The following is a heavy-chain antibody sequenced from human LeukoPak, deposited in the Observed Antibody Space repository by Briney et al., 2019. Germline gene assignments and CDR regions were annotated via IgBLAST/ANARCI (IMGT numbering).Heavy chain of an antibody. CDR1: GFTFSNAW. V-gene: IGHV3-15*01. CDR3: TTDLSERYYFDY. D-gene: IGHD5/OR15-5a*01. J-gene: IGHJ4*02. Sequence: GGSLRLSCAASGFTFSNAWMSWVRQAPGKGLEWVGRIKSKTDGGTTDYAAPVKGRFTISRDDSKNTLYLQMNSLKTEDTAGYYRTTDLSERYYFDYWGQGTLVTVSS. CDR2: IKSKTDGGTT.